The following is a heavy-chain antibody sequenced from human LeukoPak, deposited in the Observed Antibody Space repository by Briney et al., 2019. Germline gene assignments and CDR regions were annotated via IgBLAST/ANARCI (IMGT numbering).Heavy chain of an antibody. CDR1: GGSFSSYY. V-gene: IGHV4-59*08. Sequence: PSETLSLTCTVSGGSFSSYYLSWVRQPPGKGLEWIGYIYYSGSTNYNPSLKSRVTISLDASKNQFSLKLNSVTAADTAVYYCARRNTYYYDSSGYYYFDYWGQGTLVTVSS. CDR2: IYYSGST. CDR3: ARRNTYYYDSSGYYYFDY. D-gene: IGHD3-22*01. J-gene: IGHJ4*02.